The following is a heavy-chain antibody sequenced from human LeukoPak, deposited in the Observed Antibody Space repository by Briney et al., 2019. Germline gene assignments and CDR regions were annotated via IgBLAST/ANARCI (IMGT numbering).Heavy chain of an antibody. Sequence: GGSLRLSCAASGFIFSGYAMTWVRQAPGKGLEWDSVIGGSGVSTYYADSVKGRFTISRDNSKNTLFLQMNSLRAEDTALYYCATYLSIGSSSSWYDDAFDVWGQGTMVSVSS. D-gene: IGHD6-13*01. CDR2: IGGSGVST. J-gene: IGHJ3*01. V-gene: IGHV3-23*01. CDR1: GFIFSGYA. CDR3: ATYLSIGSSSSWYDDAFDV.